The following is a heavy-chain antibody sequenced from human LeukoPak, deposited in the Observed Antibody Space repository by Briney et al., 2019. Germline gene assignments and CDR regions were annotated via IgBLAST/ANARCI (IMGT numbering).Heavy chain of an antibody. V-gene: IGHV3-48*03. CDR3: AKAVMVRGVSRAFDI. CDR2: ISSSGSTI. J-gene: IGHJ3*02. Sequence: PGGSLRPSCAASGFTFSSYEMNWVRQAPGKGLEWVSYISSSGSTIYYADSVKGRFTISRDNSKNTLSLQMNSLRVEDTAVYYCAKAVMVRGVSRAFDIWGQGTMVTVSS. D-gene: IGHD3-10*01. CDR1: GFTFSSYE.